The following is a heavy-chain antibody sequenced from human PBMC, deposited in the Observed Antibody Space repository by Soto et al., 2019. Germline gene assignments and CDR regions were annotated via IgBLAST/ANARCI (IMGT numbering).Heavy chain of an antibody. V-gene: IGHV1-69*13. J-gene: IGHJ4*02. Sequence: SVKVSCKASGGTFSSYAISWVRQAPGQGLEWMGGIIPIFGTANYAQKFQGRVTITADESTSTAYMELSSLRSEDTAVYYCARKKPYGDYELDYWGQGTLVTVSS. D-gene: IGHD4-17*01. CDR2: IIPIFGTA. CDR1: GGTFSSYA. CDR3: ARKKPYGDYELDY.